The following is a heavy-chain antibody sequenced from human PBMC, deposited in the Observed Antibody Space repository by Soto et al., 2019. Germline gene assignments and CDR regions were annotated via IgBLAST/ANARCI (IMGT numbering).Heavy chain of an antibody. Sequence: EVQLLESGGGLLQPGGSLRLSCSASGFTFNNYAMAWVRQAPGEVLEWVSGISGSGATPYYADSVKGRFTISRDNSKNTLFLQMNSLSAEDTAVYFCAKAGFCTGVSCYFYYFDSWGQGTLVTVSS. CDR2: ISGSGATP. J-gene: IGHJ4*02. D-gene: IGHD2-15*01. CDR1: GFTFNNYA. CDR3: AKAGFCTGVSCYFYYFDS. V-gene: IGHV3-23*01.